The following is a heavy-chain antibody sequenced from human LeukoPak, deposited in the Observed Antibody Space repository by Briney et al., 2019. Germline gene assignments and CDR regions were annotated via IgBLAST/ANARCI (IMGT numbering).Heavy chain of an antibody. CDR1: GGSISSYY. Sequence: PSETLSLTCTVSGGSISSYYWSWIRQPPGKGLEWIGYIYYSGSTNYNPSLKSRVTISVDTSKNQFSLKLSSVTAADTAVYYCARVRISRQQWLDFDYWGQGTLVTVSS. D-gene: IGHD6-19*01. J-gene: IGHJ4*02. CDR3: ARVRISRQQWLDFDY. CDR2: IYYSGST. V-gene: IGHV4-59*01.